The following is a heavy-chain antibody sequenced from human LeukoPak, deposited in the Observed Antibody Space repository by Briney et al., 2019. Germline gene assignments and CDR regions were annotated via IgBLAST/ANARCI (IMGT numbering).Heavy chain of an antibody. CDR2: ISGSGGST. J-gene: IGHJ4*02. D-gene: IGHD2-15*01. Sequence: GGSLRLSCAASGFTFSSYAMSWVRQAPGKGLEWVSAISGSGGSTYYADSVKGRFTISRDNAKNSLYLQMDSLRAEDTAVYYCARDTGCAGGTCFSFYDYWGQGTLVTVSS. CDR3: ARDTGCAGGTCFSFYDY. V-gene: IGHV3-23*01. CDR1: GFTFSSYA.